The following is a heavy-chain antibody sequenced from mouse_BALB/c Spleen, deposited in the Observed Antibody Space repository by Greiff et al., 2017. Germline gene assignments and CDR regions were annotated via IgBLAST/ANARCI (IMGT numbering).Heavy chain of an antibody. J-gene: IGHJ4*01. D-gene: IGHD2-10*01. CDR3: ARGAYYGKRDYYAMDY. Sequence: EVKLMESGGGLVQPGGSRKLSCAASGFTFSSFGMHWVRQAPEKGLEWVAYISSGSSTIYYADTVKGRFTISRDNPKNTLFLQMTSLRSEDTAMYYCARGAYYGKRDYYAMDYWGQGTSVTVSS. V-gene: IGHV5-17*02. CDR2: ISSGSSTI. CDR1: GFTFSSFG.